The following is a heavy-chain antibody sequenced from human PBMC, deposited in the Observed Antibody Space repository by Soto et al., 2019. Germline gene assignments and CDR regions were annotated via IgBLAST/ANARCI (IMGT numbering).Heavy chain of an antibody. CDR3: TTTRGPTDELELRLWTPSVFDY. Sequence: GGSLRLSCAASGFTFSNAWMSWVRQAPGKGLEWVGRIKSKTDGGTTDYAAPVKGRFTISRDDSKNTLYLQMNSLKTEDTAVYYCTTTRGPTDELELRLWTPSVFDYWGQGTLVTVSS. CDR1: GFTFSNAW. D-gene: IGHD1-7*01. V-gene: IGHV3-15*01. CDR2: IKSKTDGGTT. J-gene: IGHJ4*02.